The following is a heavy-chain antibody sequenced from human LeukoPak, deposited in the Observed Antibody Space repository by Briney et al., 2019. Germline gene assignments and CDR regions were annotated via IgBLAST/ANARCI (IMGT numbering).Heavy chain of an antibody. J-gene: IGHJ4*02. V-gene: IGHV3-69-1*02. CDR1: GLTFANYA. D-gene: IGHD1-26*01. CDR2: ISSTNAI. Sequence: GGSLRLSRAGSGLTFANYALNWFRHTPGKGLEWLSYISSTNAIYYADSVKGRFTISRDNAKKLLFLQMNGLRAEDTAIYYCARDDKWAFDYWGQGTLVTVSS. CDR3: ARDDKWAFDY.